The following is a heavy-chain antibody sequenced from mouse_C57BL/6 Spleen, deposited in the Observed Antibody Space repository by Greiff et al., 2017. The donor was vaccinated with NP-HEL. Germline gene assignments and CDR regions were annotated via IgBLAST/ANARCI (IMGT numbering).Heavy chain of an antibody. CDR2: ISYDGSN. J-gene: IGHJ1*03. D-gene: IGHD1-1*01. CDR3: ARSPRYGSSHWYFDV. V-gene: IGHV3-6*01. CDR1: GYSITSGYY. Sequence: EVKLQESGPGLVKPSQSLSLTCSVTGYSITSGYYWNWIRQFPGNKLEWMGYISYDGSNNYNPSLKNRISITRDTSKNQFFLKLNSVTTEDTATYYCARSPRYGSSHWYFDVWGTGTTVTVSS.